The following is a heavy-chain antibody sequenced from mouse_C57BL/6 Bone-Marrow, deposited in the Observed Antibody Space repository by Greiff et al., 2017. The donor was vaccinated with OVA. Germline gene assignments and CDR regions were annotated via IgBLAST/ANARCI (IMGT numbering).Heavy chain of an antibody. J-gene: IGHJ4*01. V-gene: IGHV1-49*01. Sequence: LQQSGAELVRPGSSVKLSCKDSYFAFMASAMHWVKQRPGHGLEWIGSFTMYSDATEYSENFKGKATLTAHTSSSTAYMELSILTSEDSAVYYGASEGFCAIDYWGQGTSVTVSS. CDR1: YFAFMASA. CDR3: ASEGFCAIDY. CDR2: FTMYSDAT.